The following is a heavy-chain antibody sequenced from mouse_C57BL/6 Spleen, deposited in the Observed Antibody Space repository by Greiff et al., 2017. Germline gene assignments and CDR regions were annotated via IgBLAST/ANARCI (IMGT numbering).Heavy chain of an antibody. CDR2: IYPGDGDT. V-gene: IGHV1-82*01. D-gene: IGHD2-5*01. CDR3: ATHSNYYFDY. CDR1: GYAFSSSW. Sequence: QVQLQQSGPELVKPGASVKISCKASGYAFSSSWMNWVKQRPGKGLEWIGRIYPGDGDTNYNGKFKGKATLTVDKSSSTAYMQLSSLTSEDTAVYYCATHSNYYFDYWGQGTTLTVSS. J-gene: IGHJ2*01.